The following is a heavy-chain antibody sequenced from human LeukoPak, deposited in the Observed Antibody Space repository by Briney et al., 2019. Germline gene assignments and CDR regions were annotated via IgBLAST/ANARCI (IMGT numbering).Heavy chain of an antibody. D-gene: IGHD3-22*01. CDR3: ARDRGELGYDSSGYYLTNWFDP. J-gene: IGHJ5*02. CDR2: IWYDGSNK. CDR1: GFTFSSYG. V-gene: IGHV3-33*01. Sequence: PGRSLRLSCAASGFTFSSYGMHWVRQAPGKGLEWVAVIWYDGSNKYYADSVKGRFTISRDNSKNTLYLQMNSLRAEDTAVYYCARDRGELGYDSSGYYLTNWFDPWGQGTLVTVSS.